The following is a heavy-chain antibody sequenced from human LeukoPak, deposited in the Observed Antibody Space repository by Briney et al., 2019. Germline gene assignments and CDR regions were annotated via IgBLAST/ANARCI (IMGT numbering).Heavy chain of an antibody. Sequence: GGSLRLSCAASGFTFSTYGMTWVRQAPGKGLEWVSAISGSGGSTYYADSVKGRFTISRDNSKNTLYLQMNSLRAEDTAVYYCARGPSGYHNTGGQGTLVTVSS. D-gene: IGHD5-12*01. V-gene: IGHV3-23*01. CDR2: ISGSGGST. CDR1: GFTFSTYG. J-gene: IGHJ4*02. CDR3: ARGPSGYHNT.